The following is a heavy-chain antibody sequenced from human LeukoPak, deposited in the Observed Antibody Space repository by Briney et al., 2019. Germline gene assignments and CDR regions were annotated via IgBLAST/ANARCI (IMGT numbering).Heavy chain of an antibody. CDR3: ARDLGHGGDSDY. J-gene: IGHJ4*02. Sequence: PSETLSLTCAVSGYSISSGYYWGWIRQPPGKGLEWIWSISHTGSASSNPSLKSRVTISLDTSKNQFSLKLTSVTATDTAVYYCARDLGHGGDSDYWGQGTLVTVSS. CDR2: ISHTGSA. CDR1: GYSISSGYY. D-gene: IGHD4-23*01. V-gene: IGHV4-38-2*02.